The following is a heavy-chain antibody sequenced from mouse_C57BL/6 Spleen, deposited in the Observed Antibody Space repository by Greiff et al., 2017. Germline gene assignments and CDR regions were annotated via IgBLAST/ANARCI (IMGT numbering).Heavy chain of an antibody. J-gene: IGHJ1*03. CDR1: GFNIKDYY. CDR3: ALYYYGSSYWYFDV. CDR2: IDPEDGAP. V-gene: IGHV14-2*01. Sequence: VQLQQSGAELVKPGASVKLSCTASGFNIKDYYMHWVKQRPEQGLEWIGWIDPEDGAPKYAPKFQGKATLTEDTSSNTAYMELSSLTSEDTAVYYCALYYYGSSYWYFDVWGTGTTVTVSS. D-gene: IGHD1-1*01.